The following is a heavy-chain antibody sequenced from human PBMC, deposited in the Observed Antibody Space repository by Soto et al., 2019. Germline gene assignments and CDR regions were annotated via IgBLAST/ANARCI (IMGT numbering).Heavy chain of an antibody. CDR3: QRESYGAGRYHSGPFAY. V-gene: IGHV1-3*01. J-gene: IGHJ4*01. D-gene: IGHD3-10*01. CDR1: GYTFRTYA. CDR2: LNPSNGNS. Sequence: ASVKVSCKASGYTFRTYALDWLRHAPGQGLEWMGWLNPSNGNSRYSKKSQGRVNMNRDTXGSTAYMELRSQRYDDTAVYHCQRESYGAGRYHSGPFAYWG.